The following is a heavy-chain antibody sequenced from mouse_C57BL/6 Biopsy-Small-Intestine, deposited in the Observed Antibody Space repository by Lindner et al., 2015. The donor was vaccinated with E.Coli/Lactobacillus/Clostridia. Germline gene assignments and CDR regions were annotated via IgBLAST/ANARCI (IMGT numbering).Heavy chain of an antibody. D-gene: IGHD1-1*01. Sequence: VQLQESGAELARPGASVKLSCKASGYTFTSYGISWVKQRTGQGLEWIGEIYPRSGNTYYNEKFKGKATLTADKSSSTAYMELRSLTSEDSAVYFCANYGSSHDAYFDYWGQGTTLTVSS. J-gene: IGHJ2*01. CDR1: GYTFTSYG. V-gene: IGHV1-81*01. CDR2: IYPRSGNT. CDR3: ANYGSSHDAYFDY.